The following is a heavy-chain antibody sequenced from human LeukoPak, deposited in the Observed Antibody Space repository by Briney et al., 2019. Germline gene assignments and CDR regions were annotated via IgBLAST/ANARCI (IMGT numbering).Heavy chain of an antibody. CDR2: INPNSGGT. V-gene: IGHV1-2*02. CDR3: ARVIMSSLYYYYMDV. Sequence: ASVKVSCKASGYTFTGYYMHWVRQAPGQGLEWMGWINPNSGGTNYAQKFQGRVTMTRDTSISTAYMELSRLRSDDTAVYYCARVIMSSLYYYYMDVWGKGTTVTVSS. CDR1: GYTFTGYY. J-gene: IGHJ6*03. D-gene: IGHD3-3*01.